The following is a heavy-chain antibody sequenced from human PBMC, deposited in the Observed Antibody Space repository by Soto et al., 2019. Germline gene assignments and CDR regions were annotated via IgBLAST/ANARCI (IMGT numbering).Heavy chain of an antibody. CDR3: ARGLSSSAVAGLGNWFDP. V-gene: IGHV4-34*01. Sequence: KTSETLSLTCAVYGGSFSGYYWSWIRQPPGKGLEWIGEINHSGSTNHNPSLKSRVTISVDTSKNQFSLKLSSVTAADTAVYYCARGLSSSAVAGLGNWFDPWGQGTLVTVSS. CDR1: GGSFSGYY. CDR2: INHSGST. J-gene: IGHJ5*02. D-gene: IGHD6-19*01.